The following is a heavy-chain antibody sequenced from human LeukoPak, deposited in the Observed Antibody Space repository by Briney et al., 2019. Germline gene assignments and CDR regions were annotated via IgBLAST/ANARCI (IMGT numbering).Heavy chain of an antibody. CDR1: GFTFSNYW. CDR3: ARLCGGDCREGGDAFDI. J-gene: IGHJ3*02. V-gene: IGHV3-74*01. CDR2: INSDGSVT. D-gene: IGHD2-21*01. Sequence: GGSLRLSCAASGFTFSNYWMHWVRQAPGKGLVWVSRINSDGSVTSYADSVKGRLTISRDNAKNTLYLQMNSLRAEDTAVYYCARLCGGDCREGGDAFDIWGQGTMVTVSS.